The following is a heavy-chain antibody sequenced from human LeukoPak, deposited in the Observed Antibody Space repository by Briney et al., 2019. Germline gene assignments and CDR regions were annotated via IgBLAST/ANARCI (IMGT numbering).Heavy chain of an antibody. J-gene: IGHJ4*02. CDR2: ISSGSSYI. D-gene: IGHD1-7*01. V-gene: IGHV3-21*01. CDR1: GFTFSSAS. CDR3: ASERYNWNYAFDY. Sequence: GGSLRLSCAASGFTFSSASMNWVRQAPGKGLEWVSSISSGSSYIYYAHPLKGRLTVSRDNAKTSLYLQMNSLRAEDTAVYYCASERYNWNYAFDYWGQGILVTVSS.